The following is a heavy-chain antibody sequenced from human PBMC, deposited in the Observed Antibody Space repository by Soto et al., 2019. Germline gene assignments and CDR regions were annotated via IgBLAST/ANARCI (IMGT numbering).Heavy chain of an antibody. D-gene: IGHD3-3*01. CDR1: GFTFSSYS. CDR3: ATPVVRFLEWTTDY. CDR2: ITNGGTTI. Sequence: GGSLRLSCAASGFTFSSYSMNWVRQAPGKGLEWISYITNGGTTIYYADSVKGRFTISRDNAKNSLYLHMNSLRDDDTAVYYCATPVVRFLEWTTDYWGRGTLVTVSS. V-gene: IGHV3-48*02. J-gene: IGHJ4*02.